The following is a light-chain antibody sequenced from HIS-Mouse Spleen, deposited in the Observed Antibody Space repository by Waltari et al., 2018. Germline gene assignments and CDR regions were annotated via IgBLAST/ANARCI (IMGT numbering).Light chain of an antibody. J-gene: IGLJ1*01. CDR2: DVS. CDR3: CSYAGSYTYV. Sequence: QSALTQPRSVSGSPGQSVTISCTGTSSDVGGYNDLSWYQQHPGKAPKLMIYDVSKRPSGVPDRFSGSKSGNTASLTISGLQAEDEADYYCCSYAGSYTYVFGTGTKVTVL. CDR1: SSDVGGYND. V-gene: IGLV2-11*01.